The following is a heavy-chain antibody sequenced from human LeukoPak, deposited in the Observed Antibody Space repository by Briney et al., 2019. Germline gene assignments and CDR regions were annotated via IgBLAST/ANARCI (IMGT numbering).Heavy chain of an antibody. V-gene: IGHV4-59*08. D-gene: IGHD3-10*01. Sequence: PSETLSLTCTVSGGSISSYYWSWIRQPPGKGLEWIGHIYYSGSTNYNPSLKSRVTISVDTSKNQFSLKLSSVTAADTAVYYCARRGYGVDVWGQGTTVTVSS. CDR3: ARRGYGVDV. CDR2: IYYSGST. J-gene: IGHJ6*02. CDR1: GGSISSYY.